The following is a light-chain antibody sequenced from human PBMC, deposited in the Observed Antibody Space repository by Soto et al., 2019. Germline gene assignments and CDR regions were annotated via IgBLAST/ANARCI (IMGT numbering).Light chain of an antibody. V-gene: IGKV3-11*01. CDR2: DAS. Sequence: EIFLTQSPDTLSLSPGERATLTCRASQSVTNYIAWYQQKPGQAPRLLIYDASNRATGIPARFSGSGSGTDFTLTISSLEPEDFAVYYCQQRSNWLISFGPGTKVDIK. CDR3: QQRSNWLIS. J-gene: IGKJ3*01. CDR1: QSVTNY.